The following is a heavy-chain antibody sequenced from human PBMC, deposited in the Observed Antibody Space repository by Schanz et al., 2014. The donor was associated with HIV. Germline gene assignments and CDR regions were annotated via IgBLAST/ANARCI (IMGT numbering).Heavy chain of an antibody. J-gene: IGHJ4*02. D-gene: IGHD3-10*01. Sequence: QVQLVQSGAEVKKPGSSVKISCKASGDSFSNLGINWVRQAPGQGLEWMGGIIPLFGATNYAPKFQDRVTIIADEAASTAYMELNSLRSEDTAVYYCARVFGRTYGWPDYWGQGTLVTVSS. CDR2: IIPLFGAT. CDR1: GDSFSNLG. CDR3: ARVFGRTYGWPDY. V-gene: IGHV1-69*01.